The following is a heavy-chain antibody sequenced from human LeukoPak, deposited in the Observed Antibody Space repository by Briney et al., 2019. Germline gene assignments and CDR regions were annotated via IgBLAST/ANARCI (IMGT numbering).Heavy chain of an antibody. CDR1: GHTLTDLS. CDR3: ATGGIYSLLDY. CDR2: LDPENGEI. V-gene: IGHV1-24*01. Sequence: ASVNVSCKVSGHTLTDLSTHWVRQAPGGGVEWMGGLDPENGEIIYAQKFQGRVTMTEDTSTDTDYMELSSLRSEDTAVYYCATGGIYSLLDYWGQGTLVTVSS. J-gene: IGHJ4*02. D-gene: IGHD1-26*01.